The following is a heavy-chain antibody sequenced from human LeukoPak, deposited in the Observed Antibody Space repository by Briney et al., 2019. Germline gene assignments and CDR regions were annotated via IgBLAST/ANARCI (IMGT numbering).Heavy chain of an antibody. CDR1: GGSISNYY. Sequence: SETLSLTCTVSGGSISNYYWSWIRQPPGKGLEGVGYIYSSGSTNYNPSLKSRVTISVDTSKNQLSLKLSSVTAADTAVYYCARHWETSSWYVDYWGQGNLVTVSS. CDR3: ARHWETSSWYVDY. D-gene: IGHD6-13*01. CDR2: IYSSGST. J-gene: IGHJ4*02. V-gene: IGHV4-59*08.